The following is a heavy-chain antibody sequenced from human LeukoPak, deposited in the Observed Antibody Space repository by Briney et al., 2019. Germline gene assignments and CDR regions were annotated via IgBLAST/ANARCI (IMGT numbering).Heavy chain of an antibody. D-gene: IGHD3-10*01. J-gene: IGHJ1*01. Sequence: PGGSLRLSCAASGFTFSSYWMSWVRQAPGKGLEWVANIKQDGSEKYYVDSVKGRFTISRDNAKNSLYLHMNSLRAEDTAVYYCARVSGPGLDEYFHLWGQGTLVTVSS. CDR2: IKQDGSEK. V-gene: IGHV3-7*01. CDR1: GFTFSSYW. CDR3: ARVSGPGLDEYFHL.